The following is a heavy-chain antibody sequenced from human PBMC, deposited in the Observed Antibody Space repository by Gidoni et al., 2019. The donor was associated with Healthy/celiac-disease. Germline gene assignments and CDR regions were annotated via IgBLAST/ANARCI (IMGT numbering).Heavy chain of an antibody. V-gene: IGHV4-34*01. CDR1: GGSFSVYY. Sequence: QVQLQQWGAGLLKPSETLSLTCAVYGGSFSVYYWSWIRQPPGKGLEWIGEINHSGSTNYNPSLKSRVTISVDTSKNQFSLKLSSVTAADTAVYYCARDVCSGGSCSQRYFDYWGQGTLVTVSS. CDR2: INHSGST. CDR3: ARDVCSGGSCSQRYFDY. J-gene: IGHJ4*02. D-gene: IGHD2-15*01.